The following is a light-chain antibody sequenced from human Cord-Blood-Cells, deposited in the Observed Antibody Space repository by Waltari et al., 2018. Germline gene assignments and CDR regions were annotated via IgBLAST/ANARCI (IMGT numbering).Light chain of an antibody. CDR1: QRVSSY. CDR3: QQRSNWPLT. J-gene: IGKJ4*01. CDR2: DAS. V-gene: IGKV3-11*01. Sequence: EIVLTQSPATPSLSPGERATLSCSASQRVSSYLAWYQQKPGQAPRLLIYDASNRATGIPARFSGSGSGTEFTLTISSLEPEDFAVYYCQQRSNWPLTFGGGTKVEIK.